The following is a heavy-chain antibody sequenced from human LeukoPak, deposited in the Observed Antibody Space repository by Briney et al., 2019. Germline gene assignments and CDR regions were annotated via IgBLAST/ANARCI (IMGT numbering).Heavy chain of an antibody. Sequence: GSLRLSCAASGFTFSSYSMNWVRQAPGKGLEWVSSISSSSSYIYYADSVKGRFTISRDNAKNSLYLQMNSLRAEDTAVYYCARTYYYDSSGYYALDYWGQGTLVTVSS. CDR3: ARTYYYDSSGYYALDY. CDR2: ISSSSSYI. D-gene: IGHD3-22*01. CDR1: GFTFSSYS. J-gene: IGHJ4*02. V-gene: IGHV3-21*01.